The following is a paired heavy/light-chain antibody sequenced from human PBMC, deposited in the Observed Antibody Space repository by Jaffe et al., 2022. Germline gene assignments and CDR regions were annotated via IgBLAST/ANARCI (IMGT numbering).Heavy chain of an antibody. D-gene: IGHD2-2*01. CDR2: IYYSGST. Sequence: QLQLQESGPGLVKPSETLSLTCTVSGGSISSSSYYWGWIRQPPGKGLEWIGSIYYSGSTYYNPSLKSRVTISVDTSKNQFSLKLSSVTAADTAVYYCARENPTGYCSSTSCPADAFDIWGQGTMVTVSS. J-gene: IGHJ3*02. CDR1: GGSISSSSYY. V-gene: IGHV4-39*02. CDR3: ARENPTGYCSSTSCPADAFDI.
Light chain of an antibody. V-gene: IGLV1-44*01. CDR2: SNN. J-gene: IGLJ2*01. CDR3: AAWDDSLNGHVV. Sequence: QSVLTQPPSASGTPGQRVTISCSGSSSNIGSNTVNWYQQLPGTAPKLLIYSNNQRPSGVPDRFSGSKSGTSASLAISGLQSEDEADYYCAAWDDSLNGHVVFGGGTKLTVL. CDR1: SSNIGSNT.